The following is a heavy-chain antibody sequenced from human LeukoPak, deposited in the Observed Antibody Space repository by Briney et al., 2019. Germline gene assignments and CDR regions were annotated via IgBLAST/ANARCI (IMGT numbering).Heavy chain of an antibody. D-gene: IGHD1-26*01. Sequence: ESLRLSCAASGFTVSSNYMSWVRQAPGKGLEWVSVIYIGGSTYCADSVKGRFTISRDNSKNTLYLQMNSLRAEDTAVYYCARVSGSYFDAFDYWGQGTLVTVSS. J-gene: IGHJ4*02. CDR3: ARVSGSYFDAFDY. CDR2: IYIGGST. CDR1: GFTVSSNY. V-gene: IGHV3-66*01.